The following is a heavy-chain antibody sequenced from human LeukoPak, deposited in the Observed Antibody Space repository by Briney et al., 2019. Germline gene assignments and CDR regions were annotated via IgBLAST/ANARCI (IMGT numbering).Heavy chain of an antibody. CDR1: GYTFTGYY. J-gene: IGHJ3*02. CDR3: ARSSSVTLDAFDI. D-gene: IGHD2-21*02. V-gene: IGHV1-2*02. Sequence: ASVKVSCKASGYTFTGYYMHWVRQAPGQGLEWMGWINPNSGGTNYAQKFQGKVTMTRDTSISTAYMELSRLRSDDTAVYYCARSSSVTLDAFDIWGQGTMVTVSS. CDR2: INPNSGGT.